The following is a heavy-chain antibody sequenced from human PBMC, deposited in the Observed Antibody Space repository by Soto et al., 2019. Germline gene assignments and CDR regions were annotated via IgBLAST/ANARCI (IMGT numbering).Heavy chain of an antibody. CDR1: GGSISSSSYY. CDR2: IYYSGST. Sequence: SETLSLTCTVSGGSISSSSYYWGWIRQPPGKGLEWIGSIYYSGSTYYNPSLKSRVTISVDTSKNQFSLKLSSVTAADTAVYYCARHVRYCSGGSCYFDYWGQGTLVTVSS. CDR3: ARHVRYCSGGSCYFDY. V-gene: IGHV4-39*01. D-gene: IGHD2-15*01. J-gene: IGHJ4*02.